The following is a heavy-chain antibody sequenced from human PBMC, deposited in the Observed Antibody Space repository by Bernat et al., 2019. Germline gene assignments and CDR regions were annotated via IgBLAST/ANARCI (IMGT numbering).Heavy chain of an antibody. CDR3: ARGGVGYRLLDHYYGLDV. V-gene: IGHV1-18*01. J-gene: IGHJ6*02. Sequence: QVQLVQSGAEVKKPGASVKVSCKASGYTFSVYGISWVRQAPGQGPEWMGWISAYNGNIKFAKKFQGRVNLTTDTSTRTAYMELRSLRSDDTDVYYCARGGVGYRLLDHYYGLDVWGQGTTVTVSS. CDR1: GYTFSVYG. D-gene: IGHD2-2*02. CDR2: ISAYNGNI.